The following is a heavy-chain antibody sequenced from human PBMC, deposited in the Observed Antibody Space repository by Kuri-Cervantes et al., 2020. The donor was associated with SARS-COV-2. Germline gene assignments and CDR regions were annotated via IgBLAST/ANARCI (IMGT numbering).Heavy chain of an antibody. J-gene: IGHJ4*02. CDR3: ARFDYDFWSGYYGPTYYFDY. Sequence: SETLSLTCTVSGGSISSYYWSWIRQPPGKGLEWIGYIYYSGSTNYNPSLKSRVTISVDTSKNQFSPKLSSVTAADTAVYYCARFDYDFWSGYYGPTYYFDYWGQGTLVTVSS. V-gene: IGHV4-59*08. CDR2: IYYSGST. D-gene: IGHD3-3*01. CDR1: GGSISSYY.